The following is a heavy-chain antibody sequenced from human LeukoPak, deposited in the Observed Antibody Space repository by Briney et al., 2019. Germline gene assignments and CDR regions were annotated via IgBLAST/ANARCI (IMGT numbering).Heavy chain of an antibody. CDR1: GYTFTSYG. CDR3: ATVADNYYDSSGLLTLFDP. Sequence: ASVKVSCKASGYTFTSYGISWVRQAPGQGLEWMGWISAYNGNTNYAQKLQGRVTMTTDTSTSTAYMELRSLRSDDTAVYYCATVADNYYDSSGLLTLFDPWGQGTLVTVSS. V-gene: IGHV1-18*01. J-gene: IGHJ5*02. D-gene: IGHD3-22*01. CDR2: ISAYNGNT.